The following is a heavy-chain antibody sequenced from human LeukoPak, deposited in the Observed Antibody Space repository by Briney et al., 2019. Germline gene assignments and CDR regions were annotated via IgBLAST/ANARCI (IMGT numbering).Heavy chain of an antibody. Sequence: GESLKISCKGSGYSFTSYWIGWVRQMPGKGLEWMGIIYPGDSDTRYSPSFQGQVTISVDKSISTAYLQWSSLKASDTAMYYCARFPPYCSGGSCYSDYYYYGMDVWGQGTTVTVSS. CDR1: GYSFTSYW. CDR2: IYPGDSDT. D-gene: IGHD2-15*01. V-gene: IGHV5-51*01. J-gene: IGHJ6*02. CDR3: ARFPPYCSGGSCYSDYYYYGMDV.